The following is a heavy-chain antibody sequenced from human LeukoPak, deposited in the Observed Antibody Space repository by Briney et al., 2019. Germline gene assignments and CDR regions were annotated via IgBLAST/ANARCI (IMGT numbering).Heavy chain of an antibody. Sequence: GGSLRLSCAASGFTFSDFGMHWVRQAPGKGLEWVAYIRNDGGSRMYADSVKGRFTISRDDSKNTLSLQMNSLRAEDTALYYCAKDFWSTYDAYWGQGTVVTVSS. V-gene: IGHV3-30*02. J-gene: IGHJ4*02. D-gene: IGHD3-3*01. CDR3: AKDFWSTYDAY. CDR2: IRNDGGSR. CDR1: GFTFSDFG.